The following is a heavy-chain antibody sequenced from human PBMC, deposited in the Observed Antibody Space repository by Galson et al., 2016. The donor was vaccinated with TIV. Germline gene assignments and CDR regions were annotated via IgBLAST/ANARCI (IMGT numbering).Heavy chain of an antibody. J-gene: IGHJ3*01. D-gene: IGHD1-26*01. Sequence: SLRLSCAASGFSFRNYVMSWVRLAPGKGLEWVSSLSLSGSHTYYAESVKARFTISRDNSKYTLFLQLNSLRVGDTAIYYCAKVGKSGDYSWDAFDVWGQGTVVTVSS. V-gene: IGHV3-23*01. CDR3: AKVGKSGDYSWDAFDV. CDR1: GFSFRNYV. CDR2: LSLSGSHT.